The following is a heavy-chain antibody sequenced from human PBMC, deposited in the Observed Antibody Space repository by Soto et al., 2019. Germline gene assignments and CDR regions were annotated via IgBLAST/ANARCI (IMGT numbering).Heavy chain of an antibody. Sequence: KSSETLSLTCTVSGGSISSYYWSWIRQPPGKGLEWIGYIYYSGSTNYNPSLKSRVTISVDTSKNQFSLKLSSVTAADTAVYYCARARRGAYFDYWGQGTLVTVSS. V-gene: IGHV4-59*01. CDR1: GGSISSYY. J-gene: IGHJ4*02. CDR2: IYYSGST. CDR3: ARARRGAYFDY. D-gene: IGHD3-10*01.